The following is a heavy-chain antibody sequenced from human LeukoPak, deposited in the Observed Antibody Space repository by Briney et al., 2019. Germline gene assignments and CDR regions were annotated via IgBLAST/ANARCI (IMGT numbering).Heavy chain of an antibody. CDR3: AAFYYDPAY. CDR1: GFTFRTYW. CDR2: ISGDGRST. Sequence: PGGSLRLSCAASGFTFRTYWMHWVRQAPGKGLIWVSRISGDGRSTSYADSVKGRFTISRDNAKNTLYLQMHSLRAEDTAVYYCAAFYYDPAYCGQGTLVTVSS. V-gene: IGHV3-74*01. D-gene: IGHD3-22*01. J-gene: IGHJ4*02.